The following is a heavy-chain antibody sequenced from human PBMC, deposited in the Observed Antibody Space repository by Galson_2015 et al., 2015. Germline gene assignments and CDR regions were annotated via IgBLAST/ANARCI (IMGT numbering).Heavy chain of an antibody. CDR3: AHRRTLRSNYNSGDLDY. Sequence: PALVKPTQTLTLTCSLSGFSLSTTVVGVGWIRQPPGKALEWLAVIYWDDDKRYSPVLKSRLTITKDTSRNQVVLTMTNMDPVDTATYYCAHRRTLRSNYNSGDLDYWGQGTLVTVSS. D-gene: IGHD3-10*01. V-gene: IGHV2-5*02. CDR1: GFSLSTTVVG. CDR2: IYWDDDK. J-gene: IGHJ4*02.